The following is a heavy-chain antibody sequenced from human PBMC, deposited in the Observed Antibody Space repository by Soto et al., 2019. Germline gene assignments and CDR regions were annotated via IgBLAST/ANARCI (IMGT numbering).Heavy chain of an antibody. CDR1: GGSFSGYY. CDR2: INHSGST. CDR3: GRGGSARPNYYYYMDV. Sequence: SETLSLTCAVYGGSFSGYYWSWIRQPPGKGLEWIGEINHSGSTNYNPSLKSRVTISVDTSKNQFSLKLSSVTAADTAVYYCGRGGSARPNYYYYMDVGGKGTRVTVSS. V-gene: IGHV4-34*01. D-gene: IGHD6-6*01. J-gene: IGHJ6*03.